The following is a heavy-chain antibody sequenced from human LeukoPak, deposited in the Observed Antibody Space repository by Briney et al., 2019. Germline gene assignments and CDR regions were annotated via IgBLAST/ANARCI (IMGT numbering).Heavy chain of an antibody. D-gene: IGHD3-10*01. CDR2: IFPGDYDT. V-gene: IGHV5-51*01. CDR3: ARHDGSASNYFDY. CDR1: GYSFTDYW. J-gene: IGHJ4*02. Sequence: GESLKISCKGSGYSFTDYWIGWVRQMPGKGLEWMGIIFPGDYDTRYSPSFQGQVTLSADKSITTAYLQWSSLKASDTAMYYCARHDGSASNYFDYWGQGTLVTVSS.